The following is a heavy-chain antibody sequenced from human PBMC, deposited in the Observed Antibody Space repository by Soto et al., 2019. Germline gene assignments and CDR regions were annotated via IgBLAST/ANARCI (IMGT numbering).Heavy chain of an antibody. V-gene: IGHV4-59*01. CDR1: GGSFSGYY. D-gene: IGHD5-12*01. J-gene: IGHJ4*02. CDR3: AGMATTYYYDY. Sequence: SETLSLTCAVYGGSFSGYYWSWIRQPPGKGLEWIGYIYYSGSTNYNPSLKSRVTISVDTSKNQFSLKLSSVTAADTAVYYCAGMATTYYYDYWGQGTLVTVSS. CDR2: IYYSGST.